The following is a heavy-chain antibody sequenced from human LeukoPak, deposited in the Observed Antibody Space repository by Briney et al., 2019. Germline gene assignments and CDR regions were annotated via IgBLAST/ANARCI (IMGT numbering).Heavy chain of an antibody. J-gene: IGHJ3*02. CDR2: ISSSSSYI. Sequence: PGGSLRLSCVASGFSFSTDSVNWVRQAPGKGLEWVSSISSSSSYIYYTDSVKGRFTISRDNAKTSLYLQMNSLRAEDTAVYYCAVYGSGTAFDIWGRGTMVTVSS. CDR1: GFSFSTDS. V-gene: IGHV3-21*01. D-gene: IGHD3-10*01. CDR3: AVYGSGTAFDI.